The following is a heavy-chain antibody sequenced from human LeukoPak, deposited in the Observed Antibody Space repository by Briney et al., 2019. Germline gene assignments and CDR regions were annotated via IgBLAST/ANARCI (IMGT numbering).Heavy chain of an antibody. V-gene: IGHV3-23*01. CDR2: ISGSGGST. J-gene: IGHJ5*02. CDR1: GFTFSSYA. Sequence: PGGSLRLSCAASGFTFSSYAMSWVPQAPGKGLEWVSAISGSGGSTYYADSVKGRFTISRDNSKNTLYLQMNSLRAEDTAVYYCAKGPPRYPKMNWFDPWGQGTLVTVSS. D-gene: IGHD1-14*01. CDR3: AKGPPRYPKMNWFDP.